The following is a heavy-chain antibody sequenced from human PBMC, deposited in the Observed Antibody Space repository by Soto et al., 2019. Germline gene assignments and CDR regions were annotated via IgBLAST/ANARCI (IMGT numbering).Heavy chain of an antibody. D-gene: IGHD2-21*02. CDR3: IHSRCGGDCLRSYSSHYYYGLDV. J-gene: IGHJ6*02. CDR1: GFSLNTGGLG. CDR2: IYWDDDK. V-gene: IGHV2-5*02. Sequence: QITLKESGPTLVKPTQTLTLTCSVSGFSLNTGGLGVGWISQPPGKALEWLALIYWDDDKRYSPSLRNRLSISKDTSNNLVVFTMTNMDPVDTATYYCIHSRCGGDCLRSYSSHYYYGLDVWGQGTTVTVSS.